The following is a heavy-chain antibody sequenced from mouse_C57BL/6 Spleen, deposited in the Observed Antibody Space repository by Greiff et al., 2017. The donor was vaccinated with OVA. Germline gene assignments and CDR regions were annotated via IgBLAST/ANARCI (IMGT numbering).Heavy chain of an antibody. V-gene: IGHV1-64*01. CDR2: IHPNSGST. CDR1: GYTFTSYW. Sequence: QVQLQQPGAELVKPGASVKLSCKASGYTFTSYWMHWVKQRPGQGLEWIGMIHPNSGSTNYNEKFKSKATLTVDKSSSTAYMHLSSLTSEDSAVYYCARRVRQYFDYWGQGTTLTVSS. CDR3: ARRVRQYFDY. D-gene: IGHD5-1*01. J-gene: IGHJ2*01.